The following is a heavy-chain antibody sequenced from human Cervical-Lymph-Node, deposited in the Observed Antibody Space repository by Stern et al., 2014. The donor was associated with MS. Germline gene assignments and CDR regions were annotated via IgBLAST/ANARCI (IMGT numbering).Heavy chain of an antibody. CDR3: ARAWGDAIDI. Sequence: VQLVESGAEVKKPGESLKISCKGSGYTFTSNWIAWGRQMPGKGLEWKGIIYPYDSDTRYSPSFQGQVTISADKSISTAYLQWSRLKASDTAMYYCARAWGDAIDIWGHGTMVTVSS. V-gene: IGHV5-51*01. D-gene: IGHD7-27*01. CDR1: GYTFTSNW. J-gene: IGHJ3*02. CDR2: IYPYDSDT.